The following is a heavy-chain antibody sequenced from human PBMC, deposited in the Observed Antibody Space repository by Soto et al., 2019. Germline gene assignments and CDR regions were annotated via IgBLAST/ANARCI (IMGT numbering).Heavy chain of an antibody. CDR1: GGTFSSSA. D-gene: IGHD3-22*01. CDR3: ERENYYDSSGLSAFDI. Sequence: AVKVSCKASGGTFSSSAISWVRQAPGQGREWMGGIIPIFGTANYAQKFQGRVRITADESTSTAYMELSSLRSEDTSVYYCERENYYDSSGLSAFDIWGKGSMVT. V-gene: IGHV1-69*13. J-gene: IGHJ3*02. CDR2: IIPIFGTA.